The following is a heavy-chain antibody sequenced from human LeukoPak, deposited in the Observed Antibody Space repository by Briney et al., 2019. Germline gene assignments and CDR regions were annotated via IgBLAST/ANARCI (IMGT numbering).Heavy chain of an antibody. J-gene: IGHJ5*02. D-gene: IGHD3-22*01. CDR1: GYTFTSYG. CDR2: ISAYNGNT. Sequence: ASVKVSCKASGYTFTSYGISWVRQAPGQGLEWMGWISAYNGNTNYAQKLQGRVTMTTDTSTSTAYMELRSLRSDDTAVYYCAREFYDGSGAFWFDPWGQGTLVTVSS. V-gene: IGHV1-18*01. CDR3: AREFYDGSGAFWFDP.